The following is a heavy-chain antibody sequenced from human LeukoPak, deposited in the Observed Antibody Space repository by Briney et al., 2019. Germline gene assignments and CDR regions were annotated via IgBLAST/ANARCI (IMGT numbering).Heavy chain of an antibody. CDR3: AKDFGQQLILGWFDP. Sequence: GSLRLSCAASGFTFSSYSMNWVRQAPGKGLEWVSSISSSSSYIYYADSAKGRFTISRDNAKNSLYLQMNSLRAEDTAVYYCAKDFGQQLILGWFDPWGQGTLVTVSS. CDR1: GFTFSSYS. J-gene: IGHJ5*02. CDR2: ISSSSSYI. D-gene: IGHD4-11*01. V-gene: IGHV3-21*01.